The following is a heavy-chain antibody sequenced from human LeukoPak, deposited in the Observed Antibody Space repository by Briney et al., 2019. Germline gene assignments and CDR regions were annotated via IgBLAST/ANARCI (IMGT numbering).Heavy chain of an antibody. CDR2: IKEDGSEK. V-gene: IGHV3-7*01. D-gene: IGHD2-15*01. CDR1: GFTFSRYW. CDR3: ARQKAVVVVAATPDEDYGDYVDYYYYMDV. J-gene: IGHJ6*03. Sequence: PGGSLRLSCAASGFTFSRYWMSWVRQAPGKGLEGVANIKEDGSEKYYVDSVKGRLTISRDNAKNSLSLQIKSLRAEDTAVYYCARQKAVVVVAATPDEDYGDYVDYYYYMDVWGKGTTVTVSS.